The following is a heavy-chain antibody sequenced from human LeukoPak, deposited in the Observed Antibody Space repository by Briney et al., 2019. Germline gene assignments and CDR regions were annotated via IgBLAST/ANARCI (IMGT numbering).Heavy chain of an antibody. D-gene: IGHD3-3*01. CDR2: ISGSGGST. J-gene: IGHJ4*02. CDR1: GFTFSSYA. CDR3: AKDQVLRFLEWLLEGVFDY. V-gene: IGHV3-23*01. Sequence: GGSLRLSCAASGFTFSSYATSWVRQAPGKGLEWVSAISGSGGSTYYADSVKGRFTISRDNSKNTLYLQMNSLRAEDTAVYYCAKDQVLRFLEWLLEGVFDYWGQGTLVTVSS.